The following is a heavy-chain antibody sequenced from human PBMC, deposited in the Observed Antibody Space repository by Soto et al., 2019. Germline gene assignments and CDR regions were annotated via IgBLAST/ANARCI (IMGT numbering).Heavy chain of an antibody. CDR3: AKGEMATIPYGMDV. CDR2: ISYDGSNK. J-gene: IGHJ6*02. D-gene: IGHD5-12*01. V-gene: IGHV3-30*18. Sequence: PGGSLRLSCAASGFTFSSYGMHWVRQAPGKGLEWVAVISYDGSNKYYADSVKGRFTISRDNSKNTLYLQMNSLRAEDTAVYYCAKGEMATIPYGMDVWGQGTTVTVSS. CDR1: GFTFSSYG.